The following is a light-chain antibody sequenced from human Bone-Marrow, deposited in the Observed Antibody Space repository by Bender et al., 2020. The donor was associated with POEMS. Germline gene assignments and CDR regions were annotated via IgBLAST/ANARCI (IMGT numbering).Light chain of an antibody. CDR3: QAWDSSASVM. CDR2: QNN. CDR1: KLGDKY. Sequence: SYELTQPPSVSVSPGQTASITCSGDKLGDKYASWYQQKAGQSPVLVINQNNRRPSGIPERFSGSNSGNTATLTISGTQALDEADYYCQAWDSSASVMFGGGTKLTVL. V-gene: IGLV3-1*01. J-gene: IGLJ3*02.